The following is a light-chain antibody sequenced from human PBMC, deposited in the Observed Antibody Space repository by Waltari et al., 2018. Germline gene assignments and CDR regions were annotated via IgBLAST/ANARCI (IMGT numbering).Light chain of an antibody. CDR3: QQRRDWPLT. V-gene: IGKV3-11*01. CDR1: QSVTNY. J-gene: IGKJ4*01. Sequence: GERASLSCRASQSVTNYLAWYQQKPGQAPRLLIYDTSNRATGIPARFSGSGFGTDFTLTISSLEPEDFAVYYCQQRRDWPLTFGGGTKVESK. CDR2: DTS.